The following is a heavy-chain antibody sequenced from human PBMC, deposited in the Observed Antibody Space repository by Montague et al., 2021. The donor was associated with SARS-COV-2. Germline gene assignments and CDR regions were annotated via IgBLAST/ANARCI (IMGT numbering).Heavy chain of an antibody. D-gene: IGHD3-22*01. V-gene: IGHV4-4*07. CDR2: INSNGDT. J-gene: IGHJ4*02. CDR3: ARGSGHYDSPFDD. CDR1: GGSISTFP. Sequence: SETLSLTCTVSGGSISTFPWSWIRQPPGKALEWIGRINSNGDTTYNPSLKSRVTMSVDTSKNQFSLKMTSVTAADTAMYYCARGSGHYDSPFDDWGQGTLVTVSS.